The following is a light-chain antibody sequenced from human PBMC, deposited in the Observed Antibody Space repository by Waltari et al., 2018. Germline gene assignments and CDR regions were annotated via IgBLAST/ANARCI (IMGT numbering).Light chain of an antibody. V-gene: IGLV1-51*01. Sequence: QSVLTQPPSVSAAPGQKVTISCSGSSSNIGGNFVSWYQHLPGPAPKLLIYDGNKRPSGIPDRFFGSKSGTVATLGITGLQTGDEADYFCGAWDSSLSVVIFGGGTKLTVL. CDR3: GAWDSSLSVVI. CDR1: SSNIGGNF. CDR2: DGN. J-gene: IGLJ2*01.